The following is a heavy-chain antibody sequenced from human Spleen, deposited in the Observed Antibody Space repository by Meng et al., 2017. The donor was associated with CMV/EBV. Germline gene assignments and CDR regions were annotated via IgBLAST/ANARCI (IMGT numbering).Heavy chain of an antibody. CDR3: ARLPPAVVDY. V-gene: IGHV1-69*02. Sequence: SVKVSCKASGGTFSSYTINWVRQAPGQGLEWMGRIIPILGIPKYAQKFQGRLTITADKSTSTAYMELNSLRSEDTAVYYCARLPPAVVDYWGQGTLVTV. CDR1: GGTFSSYT. CDR2: IIPILGIP. D-gene: IGHD2-2*01. J-gene: IGHJ4*02.